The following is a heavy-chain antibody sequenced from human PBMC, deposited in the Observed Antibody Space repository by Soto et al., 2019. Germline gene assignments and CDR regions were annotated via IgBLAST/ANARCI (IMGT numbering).Heavy chain of an antibody. J-gene: IGHJ1*01. CDR1: GFTFSSYS. Sequence: GGSLRLSCAASGFTFSSYSMNWVRQAPGKGLEWVSYISSSSSTMYYVDSVKGRFTISRDNAKNSLYLQMNSLRAEDTAVYYCARDGYYGRFQYWGQGTPVNVS. CDR2: ISSSSSTM. V-gene: IGHV3-48*01. D-gene: IGHD3-10*01. CDR3: ARDGYYGRFQY.